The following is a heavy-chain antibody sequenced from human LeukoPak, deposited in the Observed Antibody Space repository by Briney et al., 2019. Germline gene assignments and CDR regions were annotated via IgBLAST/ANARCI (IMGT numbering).Heavy chain of an antibody. CDR3: ARRRMGFGELLGYYYYYMDV. CDR1: GGSFSGYY. V-gene: IGHV4-34*01. CDR2: INHSGST. Sequence: PSETLSLTCAVYGGSFSGYYWSWIRQPPGKGLEWIGEINHSGSTNYNPSLKSRVTISVDTSKNQFSLKLSSVTAADTAVYYCARRRMGFGELLGYYYYYMDVWGKGTTVTISS. D-gene: IGHD3-10*01. J-gene: IGHJ6*03.